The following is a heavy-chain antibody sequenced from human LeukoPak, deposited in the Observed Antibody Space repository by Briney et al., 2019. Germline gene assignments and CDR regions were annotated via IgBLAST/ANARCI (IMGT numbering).Heavy chain of an antibody. J-gene: IGHJ4*02. CDR3: ARESNGGKIDY. D-gene: IGHD4-23*01. CDR1: GFTFSSYS. CDR2: IYSGGST. Sequence: PGGSLRLSCAASGFTFSSYSMNWVRQAPGEGLEWVSVIYSGGSTYYADSVKGRFTISRDNSKNTLYLQMNSLRAEDTAVYYCARESNGGKIDYWGQGTLVTVSS. V-gene: IGHV3-53*01.